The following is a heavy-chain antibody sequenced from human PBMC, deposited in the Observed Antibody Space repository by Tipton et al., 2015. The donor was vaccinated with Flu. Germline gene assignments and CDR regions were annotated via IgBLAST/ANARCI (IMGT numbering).Heavy chain of an antibody. Sequence: GSLRLSCAASGFSFSSHWMIWVRQAPGKGLVWVSRIKSDGTTTTYADSVKGRFTISRDNAKNTLYLQMNSLRAEDTAVYYCARRDYSNYVSEPKNWFDPWGQGTLVTVSS. CDR2: IKSDGTTT. V-gene: IGHV3-74*01. CDR1: GFSFSSHW. CDR3: ARRDYSNYVSEPKNWFDP. J-gene: IGHJ5*02. D-gene: IGHD4-11*01.